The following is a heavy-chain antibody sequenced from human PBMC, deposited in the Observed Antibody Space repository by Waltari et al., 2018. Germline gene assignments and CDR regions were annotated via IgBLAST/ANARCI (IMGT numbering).Heavy chain of an antibody. V-gene: IGHV4-59*01. D-gene: IGHD6-6*01. CDR3: ARGHSSSGGAFDY. J-gene: IGHJ4*02. Sequence: QVQLQESGPGLVKPSETLSLTCTVSGVSISSYYWSWIRQPPGKGLEWIGYIYYSGSTNYNPSLKSRVTISVDTSKNQFSLKLSSVTAADTAVYYCARGHSSSGGAFDYWGQGTLVTVSS. CDR1: GVSISSYY. CDR2: IYYSGST.